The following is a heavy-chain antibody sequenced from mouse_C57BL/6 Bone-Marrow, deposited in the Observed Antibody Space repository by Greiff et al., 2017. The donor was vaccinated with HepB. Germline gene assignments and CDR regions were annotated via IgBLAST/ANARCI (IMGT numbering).Heavy chain of an antibody. Sequence: LQPGAELVRPGSSVKLSCTASGYTFTSYWMHWVKQRPIQGLEWIGNIDPSDSETHYNQKFKDKATLTVDKSSSTAYMQLSSLTSEDSAVYYCARSGLEAWFAYWGQGTLVTVSA. CDR1: GYTFTSYW. CDR3: ARSGLEAWFAY. CDR2: IDPSDSET. V-gene: IGHV1-52*01. J-gene: IGHJ3*01.